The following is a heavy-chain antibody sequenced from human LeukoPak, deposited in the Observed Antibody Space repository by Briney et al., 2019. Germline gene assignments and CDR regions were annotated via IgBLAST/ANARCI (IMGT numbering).Heavy chain of an antibody. J-gene: IGHJ6*02. CDR1: GFTFSSYW. CDR3: ARNRDSGYYYGMDV. V-gene: IGHV3-7*01. D-gene: IGHD1-26*01. CDR2: IKQDGSEK. Sequence: GGSLRLSCAASGFTFSSYWMNWVRQAPGKGLEWVANIKQDGSEKYYVDSVKGRFTISRDNSKNTLYLQMNSLRAEDTAVYYCARNRDSGYYYGMDVWGQGTTVTVSS.